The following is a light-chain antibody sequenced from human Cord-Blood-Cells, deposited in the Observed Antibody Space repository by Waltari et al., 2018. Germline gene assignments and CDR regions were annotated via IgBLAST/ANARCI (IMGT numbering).Light chain of an antibody. V-gene: IGKV4-1*01. CDR1: QSVLYSSNNKNY. Sequence: DIVMTQSPDSLAVSLGEGSTIICKSSQSVLYSSNNKNYLAWYQQKPGQPPNLLIYWASTRESGVPVRFSGSGSGTDFTLTISSLQAEDVVVYYCQQYYSTPYTFGQGTKLEIK. CDR2: WAS. CDR3: QQYYSTPYT. J-gene: IGKJ2*01.